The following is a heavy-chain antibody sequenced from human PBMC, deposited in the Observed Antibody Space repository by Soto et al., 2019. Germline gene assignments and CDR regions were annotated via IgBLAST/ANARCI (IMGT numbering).Heavy chain of an antibody. D-gene: IGHD6-13*01. CDR2: IRSTGNTQ. V-gene: IGHV3-11*01. J-gene: IGHJ4*02. Sequence: QVQLVESGGGLVKPGGSLRLSCAGSGFTFSDNYMTWIRQAPGKRLEWISYIRSTGNTQYYADSVKGRFTISRDNAKNSLYLQMNSLKVEDTAVYYCARGGVGAAGMDCWGQGTLVTVSS. CDR3: ARGGVGAAGMDC. CDR1: GFTFSDNY.